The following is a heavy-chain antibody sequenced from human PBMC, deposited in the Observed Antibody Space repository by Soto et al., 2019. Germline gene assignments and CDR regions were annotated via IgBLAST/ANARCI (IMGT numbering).Heavy chain of an antibody. CDR2: IKSKTDGGTT. Sequence: PGGSLRLSCAASGFTFSNAWMSWVRQAPGKGLEWVGRIKSKTDGGTTDYAAPVKGRFTISRDDSKNTLYLQMNSLKTEDTAVYYCTTDSLGYCSGGSCFRCNWFDPWGQGTLVTVSS. CDR1: GFTFSNAW. D-gene: IGHD2-15*01. V-gene: IGHV3-15*01. J-gene: IGHJ5*02. CDR3: TTDSLGYCSGGSCFRCNWFDP.